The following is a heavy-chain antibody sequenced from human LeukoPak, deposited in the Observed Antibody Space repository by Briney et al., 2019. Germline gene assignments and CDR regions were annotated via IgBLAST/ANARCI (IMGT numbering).Heavy chain of an antibody. CDR1: GYTFTGYY. V-gene: IGHV1-8*02. J-gene: IGHJ4*02. CDR3: AKDQPVYDSSGSNYYFDY. D-gene: IGHD3-22*01. CDR2: MNPNSGNT. Sequence: ASVKVPCKASGYTFTGYYMHWVRQATGQGLEWMGWMNPNSGNTGYAQKFQGRVTMTRNTSISTAYMELSSLRAEDTAVYYCAKDQPVYDSSGSNYYFDYWGQGTLVTVSS.